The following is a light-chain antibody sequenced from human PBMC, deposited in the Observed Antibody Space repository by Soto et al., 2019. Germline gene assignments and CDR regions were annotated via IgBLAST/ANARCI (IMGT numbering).Light chain of an antibody. CDR3: QQYNNWPPIT. CDR1: QSVSGN. V-gene: IGKV3-15*01. Sequence: EIVMTQSPATLSVSPGERATLSCRASQSVSGNLAWYQQKPGQAPRLLIYAAFTRATGIPARFSGSGSGTEFTLTISSLQSEDFAVYYCQQYNNWPPITFGPGTKVDIQ. CDR2: AAF. J-gene: IGKJ3*01.